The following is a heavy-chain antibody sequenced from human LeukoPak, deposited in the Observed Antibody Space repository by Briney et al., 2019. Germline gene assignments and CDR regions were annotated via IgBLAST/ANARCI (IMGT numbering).Heavy chain of an antibody. CDR2: INSDGSST. V-gene: IGHV3-74*01. D-gene: IGHD4-23*01. Sequence: GPLRLSCAASGFTFSSYWMHWVRQAPGKGLVWVSRINSDGSSTSYADSVKGRFTISRDNAKNTLYLQMNSLRAEDTAVYYCAKGVYGGNSIHFDYWGQGTPVTVSS. CDR3: AKGVYGGNSIHFDY. J-gene: IGHJ4*02. CDR1: GFTFSSYW.